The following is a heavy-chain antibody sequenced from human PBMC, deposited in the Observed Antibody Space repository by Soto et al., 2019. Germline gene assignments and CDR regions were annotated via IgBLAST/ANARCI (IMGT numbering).Heavy chain of an antibody. D-gene: IGHD2-15*01. CDR2: ISYDGSNK. V-gene: IGHV3-30*18. CDR1: GFTFSSYG. CDR3: AKDRAYCSGGRYFYAFDC. Sequence: QVQLVESGGGVVQPGRSLRLSCAASGFTFSSYGMHWVRQAPGKGLEWVAVISYDGSNKYYADSVKGRFTISRDNSKNTLYLQMNSLRAEDTAVYYCAKDRAYCSGGRYFYAFDCWGQGTLVTVSS. J-gene: IGHJ4*02.